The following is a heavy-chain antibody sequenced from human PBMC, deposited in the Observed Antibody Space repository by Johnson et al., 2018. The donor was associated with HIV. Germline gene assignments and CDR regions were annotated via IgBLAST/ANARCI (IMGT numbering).Heavy chain of an antibody. CDR3: AEDSIVQGVMWAFDI. D-gene: IGHD3-10*01. V-gene: IGHV3-11*01. CDR2: ISSSGSTI. CDR1: GFTFSDYY. J-gene: IGHJ3*02. Sequence: QVQLVESGGGVVQPGRSLRLSCAASGFTFSDYYMSWIRQAPGKGLEWVSYISSSGSTIYYADSVKGRFTISRDNAKNSLYLQMNTLRAEDTALYYGAEDSIVQGVMWAFDIWGQWTMVTVSS.